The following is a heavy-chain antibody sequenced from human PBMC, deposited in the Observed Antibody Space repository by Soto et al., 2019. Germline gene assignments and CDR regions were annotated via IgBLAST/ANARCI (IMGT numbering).Heavy chain of an antibody. Sequence: PSETPSLTCAVSGGSFTSNNWWTWVRQPPGQGLEWIGEIYRTGSTNYNPSLKSRVTISLDKSENQFSLKVTTLTAADTAVYYCASRDPGTSVDYWGQGTLVTVSS. J-gene: IGHJ4*02. CDR1: GGSFTSNNW. V-gene: IGHV4-4*02. CDR3: ASRDPGTSVDY. CDR2: IYRTGST. D-gene: IGHD1-7*01.